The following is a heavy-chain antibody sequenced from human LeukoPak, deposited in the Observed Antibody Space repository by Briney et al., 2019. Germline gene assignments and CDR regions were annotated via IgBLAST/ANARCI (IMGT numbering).Heavy chain of an antibody. D-gene: IGHD6-13*01. V-gene: IGHV4-39*01. CDR2: IYYSGST. J-gene: IGHJ4*02. CDR3: ARRGMAAAGFFDY. CDR1: GGSISSSSYY. Sequence: SETLSLTCTVSGGSISSSSYYWVWIRQPPGKGLEWIGTIYYSGSTYYNPSLKSRVTISVDTSKNQFSLKLSSVTAADPAVYYCARRGMAAAGFFDYWGQGTLVTVSS.